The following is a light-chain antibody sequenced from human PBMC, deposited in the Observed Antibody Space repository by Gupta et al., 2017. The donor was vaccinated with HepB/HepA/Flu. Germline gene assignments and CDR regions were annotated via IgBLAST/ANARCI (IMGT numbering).Light chain of an antibody. CDR2: AAS. Sequence: GDRVTITCRASQTISSYLHWYQQKPGKAPKLLIYAASSLASGVPSRFSGGGSGTDFTLTISSLQPEDSATYYCQQRYSGPLTFGGGTRVDVK. CDR1: QTISSY. V-gene: IGKV1-39*01. J-gene: IGKJ4*01. CDR3: QQRYSGPLT.